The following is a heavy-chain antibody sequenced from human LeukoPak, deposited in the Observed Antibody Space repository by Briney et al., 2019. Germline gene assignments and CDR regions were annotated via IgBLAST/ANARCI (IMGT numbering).Heavy chain of an antibody. CDR3: TREGGYGPYFDY. D-gene: IGHD5-12*01. Sequence: GGSLRLSCTASGFTFGDYAMSWVRQAPGQGQEWVGFIRSKVYGGTAEYAASVKGRFTILRDDSKSIAYLQMTIMKTEDTAYYYRTREGGYGPYFDYWGQGTLVTVSS. CDR1: GFTFGDYA. CDR2: IRSKVYGGTA. V-gene: IGHV3-49*04. J-gene: IGHJ4*02.